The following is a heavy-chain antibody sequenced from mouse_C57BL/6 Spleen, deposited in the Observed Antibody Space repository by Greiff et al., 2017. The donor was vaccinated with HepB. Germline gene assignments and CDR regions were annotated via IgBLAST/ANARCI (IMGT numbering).Heavy chain of an antibody. V-gene: IGHV1-52*01. Sequence: VQLQQPGAELVRPGSSVKLSCKASGYTFTSYWMHWVKQRPIQGLEWIGNIDPSDSETHYNQKFKDKATLTVDKSSSTAYMQLSSLTSEDSAVYYCASGYYGSSDYFDYWGQGTTLTVSS. J-gene: IGHJ2*01. CDR1: GYTFTSYW. D-gene: IGHD1-1*01. CDR2: IDPSDSET. CDR3: ASGYYGSSDYFDY.